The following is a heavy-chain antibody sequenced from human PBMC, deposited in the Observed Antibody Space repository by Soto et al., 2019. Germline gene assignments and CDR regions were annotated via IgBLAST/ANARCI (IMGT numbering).Heavy chain of an antibody. Sequence: PSETLSLTCTVSGGSVSSGDYFWSWLRQSPGKRLEWIAYIYYSGSTNYNPSLKSRATISVDTSKSQVSLTLTSMTAADAALYYCARSPNYYYYGFDVCGQGTAVTVSS. CDR3: ARSPNYYYYGFDV. CDR2: IYYSGST. V-gene: IGHV4-61*08. J-gene: IGHJ6*02. CDR1: GGSVSSGDYF. D-gene: IGHD3-10*01.